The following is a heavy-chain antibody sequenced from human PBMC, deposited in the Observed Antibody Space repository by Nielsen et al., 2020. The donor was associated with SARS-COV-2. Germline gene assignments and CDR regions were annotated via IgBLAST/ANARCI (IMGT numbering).Heavy chain of an antibody. Sequence: GSLRLSCTVSGGSISSSSYYWGWIRQPPGKGLEWIGSIYYSGSTYYNPALKSRVTISVDTSKNQFSLKLSSVTAADTAVYYCARDSGYSSSWYVWFDPWGQGTLVTVSS. CDR2: IYYSGST. D-gene: IGHD6-13*01. J-gene: IGHJ5*02. V-gene: IGHV4-39*07. CDR3: ARDSGYSSSWYVWFDP. CDR1: GGSISSSSYY.